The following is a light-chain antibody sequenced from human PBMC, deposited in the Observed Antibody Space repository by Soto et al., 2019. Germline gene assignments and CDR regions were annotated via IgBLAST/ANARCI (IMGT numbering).Light chain of an antibody. V-gene: IGKV2-28*01. CDR1: QSLLHSNGYNY. Sequence: DIVMTQSPLSLPVTPGEPASISCRSSQSLLHSNGYNYLDWYLQKPGQSPQLLIYLGSNRASGVPDRFGGSGSGTNFTLKISRVEAEDVGVYYCMQALQTPGFGLGTKVEIK. CDR2: LGS. J-gene: IGKJ1*01. CDR3: MQALQTPG.